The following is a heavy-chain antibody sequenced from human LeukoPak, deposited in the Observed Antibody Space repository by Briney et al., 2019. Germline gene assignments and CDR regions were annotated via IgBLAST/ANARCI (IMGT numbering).Heavy chain of an antibody. Sequence: SETLSLTCTVSGYSIRSTYYWGWIRQPPGKGLEWIGSIYYSGSTYYNPSLKSRVTISVDTSKNQFSLKLSSVTAADTAVYYCARLSMVRGVRSGYFDYWGQGTLVTVSS. CDR1: GYSIRSTYY. CDR2: IYYSGST. V-gene: IGHV4-39*01. CDR3: ARLSMVRGVRSGYFDY. D-gene: IGHD3-10*01. J-gene: IGHJ4*02.